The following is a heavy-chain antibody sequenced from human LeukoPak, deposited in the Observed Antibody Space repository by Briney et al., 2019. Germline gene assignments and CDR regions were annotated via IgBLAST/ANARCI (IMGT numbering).Heavy chain of an antibody. J-gene: IGHJ4*02. CDR3: ARHLLQHYDFWSGPFTPFDY. Sequence: SETLSLTCTVSGGSISSSSYYWGWIRQPPGKGLEWIGSIYYSGSAYYNPSLKSRVTISVDTSKNQFSLKLSSVTAADTAVYYCARHLLQHYDFWSGPFTPFDYWGQGTLVTVSS. CDR1: GGSISSSSYY. D-gene: IGHD3-3*01. CDR2: IYYSGSA. V-gene: IGHV4-39*01.